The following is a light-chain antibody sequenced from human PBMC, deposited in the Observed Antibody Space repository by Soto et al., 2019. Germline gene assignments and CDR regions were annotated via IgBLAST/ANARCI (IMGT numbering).Light chain of an antibody. CDR3: QQYGSAPFT. CDR1: QSVSRNF. CDR2: GAS. Sequence: EMVLTQSPGTMSVSPGERVTLSCRASQSVSRNFLAWHQQKPGQAPRLLIYGASSRAGGIPDRFRGSGSGTDFTLTIYSLEPEDFAVYYCQQYGSAPFTFGPGTKVDVK. V-gene: IGKV3-20*01. J-gene: IGKJ3*01.